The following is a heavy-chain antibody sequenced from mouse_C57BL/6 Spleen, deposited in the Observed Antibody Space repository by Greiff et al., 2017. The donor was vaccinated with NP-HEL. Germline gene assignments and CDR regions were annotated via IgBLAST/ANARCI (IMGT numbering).Heavy chain of an antibody. V-gene: IGHV7-3*01. CDR1: GFTFTDYY. CDR3: ARYLTTVVPPWYFDV. Sequence: EVKLVESGGGLVQPGGSLSLSCAASGFTFTDYYMSWVRQPPGKALEWLGFIRNKANGYTTEYSASVKGRFTISRDNSQSILYLQMNALRAEDSATYYCARYLTTVVPPWYFDVWGTGTTVTVSS. J-gene: IGHJ1*03. D-gene: IGHD1-1*01. CDR2: IRNKANGYTT.